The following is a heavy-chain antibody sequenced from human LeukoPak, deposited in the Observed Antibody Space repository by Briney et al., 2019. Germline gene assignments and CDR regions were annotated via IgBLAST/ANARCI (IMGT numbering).Heavy chain of an antibody. CDR2: IYYSGST. D-gene: IGHD3-3*01. Sequence: SETLSLTCTVSGGSISSSSYYWGWIRQPPGKGLEWIGSIYYSGSTYYNPSLKSRVTISVDTSKNQFSLKLRSVAAADTAVYYCASRNLYDFWGGYWSPWGQGTLVTVSS. V-gene: IGHV4-39*01. J-gene: IGHJ5*02. CDR3: ASRNLYDFWGGYWSP. CDR1: GGSISSSSYY.